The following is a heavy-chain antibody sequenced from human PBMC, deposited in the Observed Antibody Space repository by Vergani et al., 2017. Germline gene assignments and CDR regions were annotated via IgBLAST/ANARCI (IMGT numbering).Heavy chain of an antibody. CDR2: LNPTTDHT. D-gene: IGHD3-9*01. Sequence: VQLVQSGAEVRKPGASVTVSCTASGYIFKNYYIHWLRQAPGQAFEWMGILNPTTDHTTSAQKFMGRVDMTRDPSTDTSTRTVQMTLSSLRSEDPAVYYCASMAYRFSDVLETFDWLLPDAFDIWGQGTMVTVSS. CDR1: GYIFKNYY. V-gene: IGHV1-46*02. J-gene: IGHJ3*02. CDR3: ASMAYRFSDVLETFDWLLPDAFDI.